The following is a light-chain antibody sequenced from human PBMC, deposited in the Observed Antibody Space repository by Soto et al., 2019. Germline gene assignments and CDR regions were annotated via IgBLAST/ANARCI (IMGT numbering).Light chain of an antibody. J-gene: IGKJ2*01. V-gene: IGKV3-20*01. CDR1: QSVSSSY. Sequence: EIVLTQSPGTLSLSPGERATLSCRASQSVSSSYLVWYQQKPGQAPRLLIYGASIRATGIPDRISGSGSGTDFTLTINRLEPEDFAVYYCQHYGSSLYTFGQGTKLDIE. CDR2: GAS. CDR3: QHYGSSLYT.